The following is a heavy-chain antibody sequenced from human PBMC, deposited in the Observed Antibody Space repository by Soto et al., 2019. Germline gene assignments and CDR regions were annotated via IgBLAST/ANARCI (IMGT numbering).Heavy chain of an antibody. J-gene: IGHJ4*02. CDR3: ARVAY. V-gene: IGHV3-21*01. Sequence: GGSLRLSCEASGSTFSCVSMNWVRQVPGKGLEWVASISSASSETWYADSVKGRFIISRDNAQNSLFLQMNTLRPEDSAIYYCARVAYWGPGTQVTVSS. CDR1: GSTFSCVS. CDR2: ISSASSET.